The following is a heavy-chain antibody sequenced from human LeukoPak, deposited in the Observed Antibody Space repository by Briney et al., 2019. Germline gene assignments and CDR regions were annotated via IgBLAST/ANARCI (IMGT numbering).Heavy chain of an antibody. V-gene: IGHV1-46*01. D-gene: IGHD6-13*01. CDR2: INPSGGST. J-gene: IGHJ4*02. CDR3: ARDLLEIAADSYFDY. Sequence: ASVKVSCKASGYTFTSYYMHWVRQAPGQGFEWMGIINPSGGSTSYAQKFQGRVTMTRDMSTSTVYMELSSLRSEDTAVYYCARDLLEIAADSYFDYWGQGTLVTVSS. CDR1: GYTFTSYY.